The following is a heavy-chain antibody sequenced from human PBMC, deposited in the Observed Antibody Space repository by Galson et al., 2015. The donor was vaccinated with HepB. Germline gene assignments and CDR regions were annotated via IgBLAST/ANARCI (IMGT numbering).Heavy chain of an antibody. CDR3: ARRPDGFDI. D-gene: IGHD6-25*01. J-gene: IGHJ3*02. CDR2: INHSGGT. Sequence: ETLSLTCAVHGASLNGYYWSWIRRSPGKGLEWIGQINHSGGTDYNSSLKSRVTISVDTSKNHFSLKLTSVTAADTAVYYCARRPDGFDIWGQGTRVTVSS. CDR1: GASLNGYY. V-gene: IGHV4-34*01.